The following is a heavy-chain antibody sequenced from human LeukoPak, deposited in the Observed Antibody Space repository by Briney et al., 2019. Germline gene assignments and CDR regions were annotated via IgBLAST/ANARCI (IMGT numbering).Heavy chain of an antibody. CDR1: GGSISTDY. CDR3: ARGRRLFMIFGGSFDP. Sequence: SETLSLTCTVSGGSISTDYWSWIRQPPGKGLEWIGYIYNSGSTNYNPSLKSRVTISVDTSKNQFSLKLSSVTAADTAVYYCARGRRLFMIFGGSFDPWGQGTLVIVSS. D-gene: IGHD3/OR15-3a*01. V-gene: IGHV4-59*01. CDR2: IYNSGST. J-gene: IGHJ5*02.